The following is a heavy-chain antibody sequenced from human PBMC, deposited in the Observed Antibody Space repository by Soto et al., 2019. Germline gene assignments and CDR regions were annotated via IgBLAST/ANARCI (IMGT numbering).Heavy chain of an antibody. D-gene: IGHD3-16*02. Sequence: QVQLVQSGAEVKKPGSSVKVSCKASGGTFSSYAISWVRQAPGQGLEWMGGIIPICGTANYDQKFQGRGTITAAAATSTAYVELSSLRSEATAVYYCARDPRALGDSSEFDPWGQGTLVTVSS. CDR3: ARDPRALGDSSEFDP. CDR1: GGTFSSYA. J-gene: IGHJ5*02. V-gene: IGHV1-69*01. CDR2: IIPICGTA.